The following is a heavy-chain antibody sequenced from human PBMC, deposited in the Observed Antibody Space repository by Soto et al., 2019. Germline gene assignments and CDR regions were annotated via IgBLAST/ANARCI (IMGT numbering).Heavy chain of an antibody. CDR1: GGSFSGYC. CDR2: IYSDGTT. D-gene: IGHD2-2*01. J-gene: IGHJ6*02. Sequence: SDTLSLTCAFYGGSFSGYCWSWIRQHAGKGLEWVGRIYSDGTTNYSPSLKSRVTMSLDTSKDQFSLHLNSVTAADTAVYYCSRVGCSNSKCYTRGMDVWGQGTTVTVSS. V-gene: IGHV4-59*10. CDR3: SRVGCSNSKCYTRGMDV.